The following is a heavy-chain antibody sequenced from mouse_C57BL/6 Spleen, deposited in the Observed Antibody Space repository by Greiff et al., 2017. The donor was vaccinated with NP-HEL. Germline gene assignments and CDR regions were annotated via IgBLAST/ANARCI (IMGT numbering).Heavy chain of an antibody. D-gene: IGHD1-1*01. Sequence: PLQQSGPELVKPGASVKISCKASGYAFSSSWMNWVKQRPGKGLEWIGRIYPGDGDTNYNGKFKGKATLTADKSSSTAYMQLSSLTSEDSAVYFCANYYGSSYWYFDVWGTGTTVTVSS. V-gene: IGHV1-82*01. J-gene: IGHJ1*03. CDR1: GYAFSSSW. CDR2: IYPGDGDT. CDR3: ANYYGSSYWYFDV.